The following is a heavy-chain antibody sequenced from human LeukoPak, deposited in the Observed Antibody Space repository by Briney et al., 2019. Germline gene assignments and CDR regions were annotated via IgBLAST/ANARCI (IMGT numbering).Heavy chain of an antibody. CDR3: ARVENTSGWRFDP. CDR1: GGSISNYY. Sequence: PSETLSLTCTVSGGSISNYYWSWIRQPPGKGLEWIGYIYYSGSTSYNPSLKSRVTISVDTSKNQFSLKVSSVTAADTALYYCARVENTSGWRFDPWGQGTLVTVSS. V-gene: IGHV4-59*01. J-gene: IGHJ5*02. D-gene: IGHD6-19*01. CDR2: IYYSGST.